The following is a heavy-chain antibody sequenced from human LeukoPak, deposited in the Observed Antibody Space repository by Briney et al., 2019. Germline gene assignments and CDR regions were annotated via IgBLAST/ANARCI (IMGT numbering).Heavy chain of an antibody. V-gene: IGHV1-58*02. CDR3: AAGVVGATTGLG. Sequence: SVKVSCKASGFTFTSSAMQWVRQARGQRLEWIGWIVVGSGNTNYAQKFQERVTITRDMSTSTAYMELSSLRSEDTAVYYCAAGVVGATTGLGWGQGTLVTVSS. CDR2: IVVGSGNT. D-gene: IGHD1-26*01. J-gene: IGHJ4*02. CDR1: GFTFTSSA.